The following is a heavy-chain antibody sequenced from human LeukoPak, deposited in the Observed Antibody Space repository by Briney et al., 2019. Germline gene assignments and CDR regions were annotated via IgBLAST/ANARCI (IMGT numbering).Heavy chain of an antibody. D-gene: IGHD3-22*01. V-gene: IGHV3-30*02. CDR2: IRYDGSNK. Sequence: GGSLRLSCAASGFTFSSYGMHWVRQAPGKGLEWVAFIRYDGSNKYYADSVKGRFTISRDNSKNTLYLQMNSLRAGDTAVYYCARGMIVGSLLDYWGQGTLVTVSS. CDR1: GFTFSSYG. J-gene: IGHJ4*02. CDR3: ARGMIVGSLLDY.